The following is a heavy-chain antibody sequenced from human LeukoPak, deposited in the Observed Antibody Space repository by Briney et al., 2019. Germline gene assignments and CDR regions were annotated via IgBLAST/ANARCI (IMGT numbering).Heavy chain of an antibody. CDR1: GGSISSGGYS. V-gene: IGHV4-39*01. CDR3: ARHSRSGYSGYENAFDI. J-gene: IGHJ3*02. Sequence: SETLSLTCAVSGGSISSGGYSWSWIRQPPGKGLEWIGSIYYSGSTYYTPSLKSRVTISVDTSKNQFSLKLSSVTAADTAVYYCARHSRSGYSGYENAFDIWGQGTMVTVSS. D-gene: IGHD5-12*01. CDR2: IYYSGST.